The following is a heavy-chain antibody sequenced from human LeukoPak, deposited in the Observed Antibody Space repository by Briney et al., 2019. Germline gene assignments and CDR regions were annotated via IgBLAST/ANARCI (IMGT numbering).Heavy chain of an antibody. CDR1: GYTFTSYY. J-gene: IGHJ4*02. CDR2: INPSGGST. CDR3: AREVVEYYDILTGYHDY. V-gene: IGHV1-46*01. Sequence: ASMKVSCKASGYTFTSYYMHWVRQAPGQGLEWMGIINPSGGSTSYAQKFQGRVIMTRDTSTSTVYMELSSLRSEDTAVYYCAREVVEYYDILTGYHDYWGQGTLVIVSS. D-gene: IGHD3-9*01.